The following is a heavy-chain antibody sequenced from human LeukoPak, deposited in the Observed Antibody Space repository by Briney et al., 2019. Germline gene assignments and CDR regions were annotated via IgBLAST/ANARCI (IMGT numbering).Heavy chain of an antibody. CDR3: ARDYGGKFDY. CDR2: ISYSGNT. Sequence: SETLSLTCTVSRGSISSFYWSWIRQPPGKGLEWIGYISYSGNTKYNPSLKSRVTISVDTSKNQFSLKLSSVTAADTAVYYCARDYGGKFDYWGQGTLVTVSS. CDR1: RGSISSFY. V-gene: IGHV4-59*01. J-gene: IGHJ4*02. D-gene: IGHD4-23*01.